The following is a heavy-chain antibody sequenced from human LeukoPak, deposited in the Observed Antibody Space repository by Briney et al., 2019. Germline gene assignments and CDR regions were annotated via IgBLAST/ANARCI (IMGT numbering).Heavy chain of an antibody. Sequence: SETLSLTCTVSGGSISSYYWSWIRQPPGKGLEWIGYIYSSGSTNYNPSLKSRLTISVDASKNQFSLKLTSVTAADTAVYYCASAYYYGSGGYGLDYWGQGTLVTVSS. J-gene: IGHJ4*02. CDR1: GGSISSYY. D-gene: IGHD3-10*01. CDR3: ASAYYYGSGGYGLDY. CDR2: IYSSGST. V-gene: IGHV4-59*01.